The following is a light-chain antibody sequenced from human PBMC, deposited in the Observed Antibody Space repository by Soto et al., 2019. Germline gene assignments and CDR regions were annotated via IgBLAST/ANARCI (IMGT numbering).Light chain of an antibody. CDR3: SSYTSSSTLYV. CDR2: EVS. CDR1: SSDVGGYNY. V-gene: IGLV2-14*01. J-gene: IGLJ1*01. Sequence: QSALTQPASVSGSPGQSITISCTGTSSDVGGYNYVSWYQQHPGKAPKLMIYEVSNRASGVSNRFSGYKSGNTASLTISGLQAEDEADYYCSSYTSSSTLYVFGTGTKLTVL.